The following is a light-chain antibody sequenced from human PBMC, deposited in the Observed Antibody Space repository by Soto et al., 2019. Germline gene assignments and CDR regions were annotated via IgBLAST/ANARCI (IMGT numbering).Light chain of an antibody. CDR1: QTISSNN. Sequence: EIVLTQSPGTLSVSPGERATLSCRASQTISSNNLAWYQQKPGQAPSLLIYGTSSTAAGIPDRFSGSGSGTDFTLTISRLEHEDSAIYYCQQYGSWTFGQGTKVEI. CDR3: QQYGSWT. J-gene: IGKJ1*01. CDR2: GTS. V-gene: IGKV3-20*01.